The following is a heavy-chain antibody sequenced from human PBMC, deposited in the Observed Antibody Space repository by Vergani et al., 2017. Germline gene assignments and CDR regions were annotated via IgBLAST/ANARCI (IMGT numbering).Heavy chain of an antibody. J-gene: IGHJ5*02. Sequence: QVQLVQSGAEVKKPGASVKVSCEASGYSFTSHDIYWVRQAPGQGLEWMGWMSPDSGNRGFAQNFQGRISMTRNTSINTAYMELSSLTSEDTSIYYCARDYSNNNYFHPWGQGTLVTVSS. CDR3: ARDYSNNNYFHP. CDR2: MSPDSGNR. CDR1: GYSFTSHD. V-gene: IGHV1-8*01. D-gene: IGHD4-11*01.